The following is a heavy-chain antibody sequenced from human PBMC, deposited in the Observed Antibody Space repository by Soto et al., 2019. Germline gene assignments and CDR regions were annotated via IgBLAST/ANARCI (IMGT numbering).Heavy chain of an antibody. J-gene: IGHJ6*02. CDR3: ARDRTRYYYGSGSYSLNYYYYGMDV. Sequence: PSETLSLTCVVSGGSLSSYYWSWIRQPPGKGLEWIGYIYYSGSTNYNPSLKSRVTISVDTSKNQFSLKLSSVTAADTAVYYCARDRTRYYYGSGSYSLNYYYYGMDVWGQGTTVTVSS. CDR1: GGSLSSYY. CDR2: IYYSGST. D-gene: IGHD3-10*01. V-gene: IGHV4-59*01.